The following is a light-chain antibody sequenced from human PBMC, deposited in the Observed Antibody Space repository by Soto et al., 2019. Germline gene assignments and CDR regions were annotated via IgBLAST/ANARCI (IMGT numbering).Light chain of an antibody. CDR2: GAS. J-gene: IGKJ5*01. CDR1: QSVSSSY. V-gene: IGKV3-20*01. CDR3: QQYDRSPLYT. Sequence: EIVLTQSPGTLSLSPGERATLSCRASQSVSSSYLAWYQQKPGQAPRLLIYGASSRATGIPDRFSGSGSGADFTLTSSRLEAEDVVVYYCQQYDRSPLYTFGQGTLLEMK.